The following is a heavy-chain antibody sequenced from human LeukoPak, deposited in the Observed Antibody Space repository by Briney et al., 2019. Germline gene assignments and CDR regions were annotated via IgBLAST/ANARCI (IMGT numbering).Heavy chain of an antibody. J-gene: IGHJ4*02. CDR1: GFTVSSNY. V-gene: IGHV3-23*01. CDR2: ISGSGGST. CDR3: AKTLRAYYYDSSGPGY. D-gene: IGHD3-22*01. Sequence: PGGSLRLSCAASGFTVSSNYMSWVRQAPGKGLEWVSAISGSGGSTYYADSVKGRFTISRDNSKNTLYLQMNSLRAEDTAVYYCAKTLRAYYYDSSGPGYWGQGTLVTVSS.